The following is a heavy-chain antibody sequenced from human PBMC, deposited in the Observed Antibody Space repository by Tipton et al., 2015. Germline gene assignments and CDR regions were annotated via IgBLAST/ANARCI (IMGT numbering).Heavy chain of an antibody. CDR3: ARGSYFDK. J-gene: IGHJ4*02. CDR2: INPSDGST. V-gene: IGHV1-46*01. Sequence: QVQLVQSGVEVKKPGASVKVSCKASGYTFTTYCMHWVRQAPGQGLEWMGVINPSDGSTNYAQKFQGRVTMTRDTSTSTAYMEVRSLRSDDTAVYYCARGSYFDKWGQGTLVTVSS. CDR1: GYTFTTYC.